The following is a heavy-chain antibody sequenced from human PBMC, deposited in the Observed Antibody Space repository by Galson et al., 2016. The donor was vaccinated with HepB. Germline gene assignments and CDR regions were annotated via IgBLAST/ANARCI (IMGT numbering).Heavy chain of an antibody. CDR2: IYFNGAT. J-gene: IGHJ4*02. D-gene: IGHD6-19*01. CDR3: ARQPKGNTPVARGPTYNDY. Sequence: SETLSLTCTVSGDSISDINHYWGWIRQAPGQGLEWIGTIYFNGATYYRPSLRSRITISIDTSKNQFSLKMTSMSAADTSFYYCARQPKGNTPVARGPTYNDYWGQGILVTVSS. CDR1: GDSISDINHY. V-gene: IGHV4-39*01.